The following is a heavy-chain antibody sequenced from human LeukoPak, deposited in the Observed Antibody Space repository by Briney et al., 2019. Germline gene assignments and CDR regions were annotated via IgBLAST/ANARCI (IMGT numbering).Heavy chain of an antibody. J-gene: IGHJ6*02. CDR1: GGSISSGDYY. D-gene: IGHD3-10*01. CDR2: INHSGST. V-gene: IGHV4-30-4*01. Sequence: PSQTLSLTCTVSGGSISSGDYYWSWIRQPPGKGLEWIGEINHSGSTNYNPSLKSRVTISVDTSKNQFSLKLSSVTAADTAVYYCARKGRGVIITHYYYYGMDVWGQGTTVTVSS. CDR3: ARKGRGVIITHYYYYGMDV.